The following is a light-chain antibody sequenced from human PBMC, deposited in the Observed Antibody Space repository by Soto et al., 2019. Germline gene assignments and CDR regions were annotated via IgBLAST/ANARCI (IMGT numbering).Light chain of an antibody. Sequence: QSVLTQPPSASGSPGQSVTISCTGTSSDVGGYNYVSWYQQHPGKAPKLMIYEVSKRPSGVPDGFSGSKCGNTASLTVSGLQPEDESDYYCSSYAGSNKSVFGTGTKVTVL. CDR3: SSYAGSNKSV. CDR1: SSDVGGYNY. V-gene: IGLV2-8*01. J-gene: IGLJ1*01. CDR2: EVS.